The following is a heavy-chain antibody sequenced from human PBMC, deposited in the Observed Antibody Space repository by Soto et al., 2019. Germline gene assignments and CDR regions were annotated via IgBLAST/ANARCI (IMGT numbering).Heavy chain of an antibody. D-gene: IGHD6-6*01. V-gene: IGHV4-34*01. Sequence: SETLSLTCAVYDWSFSGYYWSWIRQPPGKGLEWIGEINHSGSTNYNPSLKSRVTISVEMSKNQFSLKLSSVTAADTAVYYCASAGRSIAARKERWLDPWGQGTLVTVAS. CDR2: INHSGST. CDR1: DWSFSGYY. CDR3: ASAGRSIAARKERWLDP. J-gene: IGHJ5*02.